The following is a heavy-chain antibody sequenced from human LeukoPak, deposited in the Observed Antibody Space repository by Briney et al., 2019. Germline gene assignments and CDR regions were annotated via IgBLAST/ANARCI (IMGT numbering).Heavy chain of an antibody. D-gene: IGHD3-22*01. V-gene: IGHV4-39*01. CDR3: ARRRYYDGSGYLE. CDR1: GDSVSRSDSY. CDR2: IYYSGRT. Sequence: SETLSLTCSVSGDSVSRSDSYWDWIRQPPGKGLEWIGTIYYSGRTYYSPSLKSRVTMSVDPSNNQSSLNLRSVTAADTAVYYCARRRYYDGSGYLEWGQGTLLSVPS. J-gene: IGHJ1*01.